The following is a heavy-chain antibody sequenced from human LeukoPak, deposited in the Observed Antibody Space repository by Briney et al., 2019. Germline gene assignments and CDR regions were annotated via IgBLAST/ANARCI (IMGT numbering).Heavy chain of an antibody. D-gene: IGHD3-10*01. CDR3: AAFHGSGLQRFDP. V-gene: IGHV4-31*03. Sequence: SETLSLTCTVSGGSISSGGYYWSWIRQHPGKGLEWIGYIYYGGSTYYNPSLKSRVTISVDTSKNQFSLKLSSVTAADTAVYYCAAFHGSGLQRFDPWGQGTLVTVSS. J-gene: IGHJ5*02. CDR2: IYYGGST. CDR1: GGSISSGGYY.